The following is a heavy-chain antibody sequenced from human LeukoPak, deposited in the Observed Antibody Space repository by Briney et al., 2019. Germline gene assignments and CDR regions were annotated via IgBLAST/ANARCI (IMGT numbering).Heavy chain of an antibody. J-gene: IGHJ4*02. Sequence: GGSLRLYCAASGFTFSSYSMNWVRQAPGRGLEWVTSISSSSSYIYYADSVKGRFTISRDNAKNSLYLQMNSLRAEDTAVYYCARAPARNPYGDYAFDYWGQGTLVTVSS. CDR1: GFTFSSYS. D-gene: IGHD4-17*01. V-gene: IGHV3-21*01. CDR3: ARAPARNPYGDYAFDY. CDR2: ISSSSSYI.